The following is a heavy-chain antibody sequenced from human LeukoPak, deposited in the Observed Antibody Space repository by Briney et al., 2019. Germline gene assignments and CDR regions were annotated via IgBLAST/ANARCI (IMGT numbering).Heavy chain of an antibody. CDR1: GFAFSNFA. CDR2: MSGSGDGT. Sequence: GSLRLSCAASGFAFSNFAMSWVHQAPGKGLEWVSAMSGSGDGTYYADSVKGRFTISRDNSKNTLYLQMNSLRAEDTAVYYCAKMMGQRLYDYCMDVWGKGTTVTVSS. D-gene: IGHD3-16*01. CDR3: AKMMGQRLYDYCMDV. V-gene: IGHV3-23*01. J-gene: IGHJ6*03.